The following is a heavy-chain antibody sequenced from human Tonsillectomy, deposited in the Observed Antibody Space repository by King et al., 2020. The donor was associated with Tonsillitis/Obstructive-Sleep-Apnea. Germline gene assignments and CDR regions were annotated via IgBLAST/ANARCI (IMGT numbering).Heavy chain of an antibody. D-gene: IGHD6-19*01. CDR1: GFIFSNYA. V-gene: IGHV3-30-3*01. CDR2: ISYDGSSK. Sequence: VQLVESGGGVVQPGRSLRLSCAASGFIFSNYALHWVRQTPGRGLEWVASISYDGSSKYYADSVKGRLTISRDNSTKTLYMQMNSLRAEDTAVYSCATEGAVAGKLFYFDFWGQGTLVTVSS. CDR3: ATEGAVAGKLFYFDF. J-gene: IGHJ4*02.